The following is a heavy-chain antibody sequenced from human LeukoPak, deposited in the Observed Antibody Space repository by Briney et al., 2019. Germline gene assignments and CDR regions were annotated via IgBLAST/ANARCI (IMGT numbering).Heavy chain of an antibody. CDR1: GGTFSSYA. D-gene: IGHD1-26*01. Sequence: ASVKVSCKASGGTFSSYAISWVRQAPGQGLEWMGRIIPILGIANYAQKFQGRVTITADKSTSTAYMELSSLRSEDTAVYYCATAPGSSARFDYWGQGTLVTVSS. V-gene: IGHV1-69*04. J-gene: IGHJ4*02. CDR2: IIPILGIA. CDR3: ATAPGSSARFDY.